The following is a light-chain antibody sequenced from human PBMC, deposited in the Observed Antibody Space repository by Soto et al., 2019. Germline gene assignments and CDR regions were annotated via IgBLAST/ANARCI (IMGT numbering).Light chain of an antibody. CDR3: QPYAVY. V-gene: IGKV1-5*01. CDR2: DAA. Sequence: DIQMTQSPSTLSATVGDRVTITCRASQNIIRWLAWYQQKPGKAPKLLIYDAASLESGVPSRFSGGGSGTEFTRTINPLHLAAFATHHCQPYAVYFGPGTKVDFK. CDR1: QNIIRW. J-gene: IGKJ3*01.